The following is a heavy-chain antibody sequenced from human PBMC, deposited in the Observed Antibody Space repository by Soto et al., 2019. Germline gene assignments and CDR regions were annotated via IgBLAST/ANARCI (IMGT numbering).Heavy chain of an antibody. D-gene: IGHD2-15*01. J-gene: IGHJ4*02. Sequence: PSDTLSLTCAVYGGSFSGFYWSWIRQPPGKGLEWIGEINHSGSTNYNPSLRSRVTISVDTSKNQFSLKLSSVTAADTAVYYCAARYCSGGSCYYRGYWGQGTRVTVSS. CDR1: GGSFSGFY. CDR2: INHSGST. V-gene: IGHV4-34*01. CDR3: AARYCSGGSCYYRGY.